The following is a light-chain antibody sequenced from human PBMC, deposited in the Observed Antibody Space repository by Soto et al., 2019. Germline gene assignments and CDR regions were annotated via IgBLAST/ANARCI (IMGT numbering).Light chain of an antibody. V-gene: IGKV3-15*01. Sequence: EIVMTPSPATLSVSPGESATLACRASQSVSSNLAWYQQKPCQAPMLLLYGSSTRATGITARFSGSGSGTELTLTISNLQAEEFAVYYCKQYKKRPSYTFGQGTKLEIK. CDR1: QSVSSN. CDR3: KQYKKRPSYT. J-gene: IGKJ2*01. CDR2: GSS.